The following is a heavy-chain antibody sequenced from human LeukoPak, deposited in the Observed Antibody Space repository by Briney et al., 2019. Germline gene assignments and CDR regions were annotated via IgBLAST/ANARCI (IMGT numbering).Heavy chain of an antibody. CDR1: GFTFSNYA. D-gene: IGHD1-14*01. V-gene: IGHV3-23*01. J-gene: IGHJ4*02. Sequence: PGGSLRLSCAASGFTFSNYAMSWVRQAPGKGLEWVSAIGSSGGGTYYSDSVKGRFTISRDNSNNTLYLHMNSLRDEDTAVYYCAKDPIYSMEPTGAFHYWGQGTLVTVSS. CDR2: IGSSGGGT. CDR3: AKDPIYSMEPTGAFHY.